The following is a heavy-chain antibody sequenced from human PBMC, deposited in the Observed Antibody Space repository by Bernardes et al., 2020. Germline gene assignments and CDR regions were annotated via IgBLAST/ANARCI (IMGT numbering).Heavy chain of an antibody. J-gene: IGHJ4*02. CDR3: ARIDDVTGRDY. CDR1: RVTASDYT. V-gene: IGHV3-7*01. Sequence: GGSPRLSPAFARVTASDYTINWVLPSPGKGLECVAHIKVDGSQGSPVDSVRGRFAISRDNAKNLLYLQMDSLRAEDTAVYYCARIDDVTGRDYWGQGTLVTVSS. D-gene: IGHD3-9*01. CDR2: IKVDGSQG.